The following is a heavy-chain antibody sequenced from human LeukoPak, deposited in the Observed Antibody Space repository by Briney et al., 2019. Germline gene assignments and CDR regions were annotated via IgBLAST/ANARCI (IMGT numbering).Heavy chain of an antibody. V-gene: IGHV3-74*01. J-gene: IGHJ4*02. CDR2: INSDGRST. CDR3: ARGADSGYSSDN. Sequence: GGSLRLSCAASGFTFSDYWMHWVRQAPGKGLVWVSRINSDGRSTNYADSVKGRFTISRDNAKNTLYLQMNSLRAEDTAVYYCARGADSGYSSDNWGQGTLVSVSS. D-gene: IGHD3-9*01. CDR1: GFTFSDYW.